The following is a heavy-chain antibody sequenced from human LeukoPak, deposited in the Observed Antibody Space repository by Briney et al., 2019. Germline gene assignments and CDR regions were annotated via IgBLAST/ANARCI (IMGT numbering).Heavy chain of an antibody. CDR3: ARDNYYYYMDV. CDR2: IYYSGST. J-gene: IGHJ6*03. CDR1: GGSISSYY. Sequence: SETLSLTCTVSGGSISSYYWSWLRQPPGKGLEWIGYIYYSGSTNYNPSLKSRVTISVDTSKNQFSLKLSSVTAADTAVYYCARDNYYYYMDVWGKGTTVTVSS. V-gene: IGHV4-59*01.